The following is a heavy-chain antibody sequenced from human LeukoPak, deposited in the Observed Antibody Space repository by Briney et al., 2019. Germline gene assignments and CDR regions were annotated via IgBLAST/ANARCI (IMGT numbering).Heavy chain of an antibody. V-gene: IGHV3-23*01. J-gene: IGHJ4*02. CDR1: GFTFKNYA. CDR2: ITGSGGTT. Sequence: GGSLRHSCAGSGFTFKNYAMNWVRQAPAKGLEWVAVITGSGGTTYYADSVKGRFTISRDNSKNTLYLQMNSLRAEDTAVYYCAREVGAKVADYWGQGTLVTVSS. D-gene: IGHD1-26*01. CDR3: AREVGAKVADY.